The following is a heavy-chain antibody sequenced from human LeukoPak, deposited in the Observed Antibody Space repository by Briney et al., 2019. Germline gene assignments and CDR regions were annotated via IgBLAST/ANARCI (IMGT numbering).Heavy chain of an antibody. CDR3: AGGARGYNWYFDL. V-gene: IGHV3-7*01. CDR1: GFTFSSYW. Sequence: PGGSLRLSCAASGFTFSSYWMSWVRQAPGKGLEWVANIKQDGSEKYHVDSMMGRFTIFRDNAKNSLYLQINSLRAEDTAVYYCAGGARGYNWYFDLWGRGTLVTVS. CDR2: IKQDGSEK. D-gene: IGHD3-16*01. J-gene: IGHJ2*01.